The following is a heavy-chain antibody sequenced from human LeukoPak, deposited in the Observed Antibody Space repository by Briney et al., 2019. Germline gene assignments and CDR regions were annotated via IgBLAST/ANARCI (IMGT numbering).Heavy chain of an antibody. D-gene: IGHD4-23*01. CDR3: TRDSSGGNSGTHTNFDY. Sequence: PGGSLRLSCTASGFTFGDYAMSWGCEAPGKGLEWGGFIRSKADGGTTEYAASVKGRFTISRDESKSIAYLQMNSLKTEDTAVYYCTRDSSGGNSGTHTNFDYWGQGTLVTVSS. CDR2: IRSKADGGTT. J-gene: IGHJ4*02. V-gene: IGHV3-49*04. CDR1: GFTFGDYA.